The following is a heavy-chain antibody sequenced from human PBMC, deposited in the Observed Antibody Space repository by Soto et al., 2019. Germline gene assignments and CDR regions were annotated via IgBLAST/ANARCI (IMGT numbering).Heavy chain of an antibody. D-gene: IGHD6-13*01. Sequence: ASVKVSCKTSGYTFSNYGITWVRQAPGQPLEWLGWISLYSDGTNYAQKFQGRVSMTTDTSTTTAYMELRSLRSDDTAVYYCARPLGSSSWYYFDYWGQGTLVTVSS. CDR2: ISLYSDGT. V-gene: IGHV1-18*01. CDR3: ARPLGSSSWYYFDY. J-gene: IGHJ4*02. CDR1: GYTFSNYG.